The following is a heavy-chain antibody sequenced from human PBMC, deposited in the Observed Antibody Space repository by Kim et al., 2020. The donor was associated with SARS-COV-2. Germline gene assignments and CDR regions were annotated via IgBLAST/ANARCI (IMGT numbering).Heavy chain of an antibody. V-gene: IGHV1-18*01. Sequence: ASVKVSCKSSGYTFTSYGISWVRQAPGQGLEWMGWISAYNGNTNYAQKLQGRVTMTTDTSTSTAYMELRSLRSDDTAVYYCARDHYGSGSYYNLPYYYYGMDVWGQGTTVTVSS. CDR2: ISAYNGNT. CDR1: GYTFTSYG. CDR3: ARDHYGSGSYYNLPYYYYGMDV. J-gene: IGHJ6*02. D-gene: IGHD3-10*01.